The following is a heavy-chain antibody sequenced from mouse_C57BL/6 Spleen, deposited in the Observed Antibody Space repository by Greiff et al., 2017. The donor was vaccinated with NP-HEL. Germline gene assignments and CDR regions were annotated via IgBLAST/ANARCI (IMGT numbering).Heavy chain of an antibody. CDR3: ARRRGSSYAMDY. Sequence: QVQLKQPGAELVMPGASVKLSCKASGYTFTSYWMHWVKQRPGQGLEWIGEIDPSDSYTNYNQKFKGKSTLTVDKSSSTAYMQLSSLTSEDSAVYYCARRRGSSYAMDYWGQGTSVTVSS. CDR2: IDPSDSYT. D-gene: IGHD1-1*01. J-gene: IGHJ4*01. V-gene: IGHV1-69*01. CDR1: GYTFTSYW.